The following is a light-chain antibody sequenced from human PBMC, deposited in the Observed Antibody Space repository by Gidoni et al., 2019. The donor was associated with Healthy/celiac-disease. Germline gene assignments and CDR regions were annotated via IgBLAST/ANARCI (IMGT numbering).Light chain of an antibody. Sequence: AIQLTQSPSSLSASVGDRVTITCRASQGISSALAWYQQKPGKAPKLLIYDASSLESGVPSRFSGSGSGTDFTLTIRSLQPEDFATYYCQQFNNYPPTFXGXTKVEIK. CDR3: QQFNNYPPT. V-gene: IGKV1D-13*01. CDR2: DAS. CDR1: QGISSA. J-gene: IGKJ4*01.